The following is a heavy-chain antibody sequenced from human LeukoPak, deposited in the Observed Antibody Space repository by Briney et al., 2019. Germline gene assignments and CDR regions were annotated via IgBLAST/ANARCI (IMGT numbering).Heavy chain of an antibody. D-gene: IGHD1-7*01. CDR3: AKTNWNYGAFDI. Sequence: SETLSLTCTVSGGSISSYYWSWIRQPPGKGLEWIGYIYYSGSTDYNPSLKSRVTISVDTSKNQFSLKLSSVTAADTAVYYCAKTNWNYGAFDIWGQGTMVTVSS. CDR1: GGSISSYY. J-gene: IGHJ3*02. CDR2: IYYSGST. V-gene: IGHV4-59*01.